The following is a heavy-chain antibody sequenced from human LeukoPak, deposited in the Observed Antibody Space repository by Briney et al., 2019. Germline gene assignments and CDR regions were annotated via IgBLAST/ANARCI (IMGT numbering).Heavy chain of an antibody. CDR3: ARAPWAYGNYVHAFDI. V-gene: IGHV4-39*07. CDR2: IYSRGRI. CDR1: GGSFRGDYY. Sequence: SETLSLTCTVSGGSFRGDYYWAWIRQPPGKGLEWIGSIYSRGRIYYNPSLKSRVSISIDTSNNDLSLKVTSVTAADTAGYYCARAPWAYGNYVHAFDIWGQGTMVTVTS. D-gene: IGHD4-11*01. J-gene: IGHJ3*02.